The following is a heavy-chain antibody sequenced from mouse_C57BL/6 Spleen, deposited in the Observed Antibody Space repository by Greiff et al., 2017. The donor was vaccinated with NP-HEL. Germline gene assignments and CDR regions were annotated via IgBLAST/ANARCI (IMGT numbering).Heavy chain of an antibody. CDR1: GYTFTSYW. CDR2: IDPSDSYT. D-gene: IGHD2-3*01. Sequence: QVQLKQPGAELVRPGTSVKLSCKASGYTFTSYWMHWVKQRPGQGLEWIGVIDPSDSYTNYNQKFKGKATLTVDTSSSTAYMQLSSLTSEDSAVYYCARSDDGYYNFDYWGQGTTLTVSS. V-gene: IGHV1-59*01. J-gene: IGHJ2*01. CDR3: ARSDDGYYNFDY.